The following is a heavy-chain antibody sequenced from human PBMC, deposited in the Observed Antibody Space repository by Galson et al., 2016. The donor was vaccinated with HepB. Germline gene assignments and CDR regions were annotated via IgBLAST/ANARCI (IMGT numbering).Heavy chain of an antibody. CDR1: GGSISNYY. Sequence: SETLSLTCTVSGGSISNYYWSWFRQPPGKGPEWIGRTYYSGYTNYSPSLKSRVTISLDSSQNQISLRVRSVTAADTAVYYCARALRGTTSFFEYWGQGVLVTVSS. V-gene: IGHV4-59*01. CDR3: ARALRGTTSFFEY. J-gene: IGHJ4*02. CDR2: TYYSGYT. D-gene: IGHD4-17*01.